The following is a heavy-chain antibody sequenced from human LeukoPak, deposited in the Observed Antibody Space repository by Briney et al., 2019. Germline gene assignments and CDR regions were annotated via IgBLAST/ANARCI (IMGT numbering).Heavy chain of an antibody. V-gene: IGHV3-7*01. Sequence: GGSLRLSCAASGFTFSSYWMSWVRQAPGKGLEWVANIRQDGSEKYYVDSVKGRFTISRDNAKNSLYLQMNSLRAEDTAVYYCAREGGYNPVSYWGQGTLVTVSS. CDR3: AREGGYNPVSY. D-gene: IGHD5-24*01. CDR1: GFTFSSYW. J-gene: IGHJ4*02. CDR2: IRQDGSEK.